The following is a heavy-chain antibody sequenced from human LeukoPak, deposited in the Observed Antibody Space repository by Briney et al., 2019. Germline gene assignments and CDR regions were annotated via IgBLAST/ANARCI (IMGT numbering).Heavy chain of an antibody. CDR3: ARVALLLSGYAFDF. V-gene: IGHV1-18*01. CDR2: ISAYNGNT. D-gene: IGHD3-22*01. CDR1: GYTFTSYG. Sequence: GASVKVSCKASGYTFTSYGISWVRRAPGQGLEWMGWISAYNGNTNYAQKLQGRVTMTTDTSTSTAYMELRSLRSDDTAVYYCARVALLLSGYAFDFCGQGTLVTVSS. J-gene: IGHJ4*02.